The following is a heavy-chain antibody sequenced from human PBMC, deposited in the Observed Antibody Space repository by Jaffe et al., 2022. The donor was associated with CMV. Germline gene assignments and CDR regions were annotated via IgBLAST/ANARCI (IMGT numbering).Heavy chain of an antibody. CDR3: ARIPAGIYGMDV. Sequence: QVTLKESGPVLVKPTETLTLTCTVSGFSLSNARMGVSWIRQPPGKALEWLAHIFSNDEKSYSTSLKSRLTISKDTSKSQVVLTMTNMDPVDTATYYCARIPAGIYGMDVWGQGTTVTVSS. CDR2: IFSNDEK. CDR1: GFSLSNARMG. D-gene: IGHD3-10*01. V-gene: IGHV2-26*01. J-gene: IGHJ6*02.